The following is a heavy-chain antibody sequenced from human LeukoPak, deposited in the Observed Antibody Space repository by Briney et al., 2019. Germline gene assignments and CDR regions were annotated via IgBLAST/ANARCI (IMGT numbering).Heavy chain of an antibody. CDR3: AKGGYDLWSGYSPNFDY. CDR2: ISGSTDST. D-gene: IGHD3-3*01. CDR1: GFTFSTYA. J-gene: IGHJ4*02. V-gene: IGHV3-23*01. Sequence: GGSLRLSCAASGFTFSTYAMSWVRQAPGKGLEWVSGISGSTDSTYYADSVKGRFTISRDNSKNTLYLQMNSLRAEETAVYYCAKGGYDLWSGYSPNFDYWGQGTLVTVSS.